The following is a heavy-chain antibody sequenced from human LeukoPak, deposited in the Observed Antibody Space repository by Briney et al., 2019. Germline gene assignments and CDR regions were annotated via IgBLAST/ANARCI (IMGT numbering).Heavy chain of an antibody. D-gene: IGHD1-26*01. CDR1: GGTFSSYA. Sequence: ASVKVSCKASGGTFSSYAISWVRQAPGQGLEWMGWISAYNGNTNYAQKLQGRVTMTTDTSTSTAYMELRSLRSDDTAVYYCARDESGSYEADAFDIWGQGTMVTVSS. CDR3: ARDESGSYEADAFDI. CDR2: ISAYNGNT. V-gene: IGHV1-18*01. J-gene: IGHJ3*02.